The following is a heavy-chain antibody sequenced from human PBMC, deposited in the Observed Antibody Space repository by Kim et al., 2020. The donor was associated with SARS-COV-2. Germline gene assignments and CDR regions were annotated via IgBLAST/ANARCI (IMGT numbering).Heavy chain of an antibody. CDR2: ISGDGGST. Sequence: GGSLRLSCAASGFTFDDYAMHWVRQAPGKGLEWVSLISGDGGSTYYADSVKGRFTISRDNSKNSLYLQMNSLRTEDTALYYCAKTREWEHRRGHAFDIWGQGTMVTVSS. CDR3: AKTREWEHRRGHAFDI. CDR1: GFTFDDYA. J-gene: IGHJ3*02. D-gene: IGHD1-26*01. V-gene: IGHV3-43*02.